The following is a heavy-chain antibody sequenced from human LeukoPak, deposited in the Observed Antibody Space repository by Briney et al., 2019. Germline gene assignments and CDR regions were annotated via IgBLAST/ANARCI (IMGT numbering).Heavy chain of an antibody. CDR1: GFTFSSYW. CDR3: ARDSNYGMDV. J-gene: IGHJ6*02. V-gene: IGHV3-74*01. CDR2: INRDGSGT. Sequence: PAGSLRLSCAASGFTFSSYWMHWVRQPSGKGLVWVSRINRDGSGTSYVDSVKGRFTISRDNAKNTVYLQMNSLRAEDTAVYYCARDSNYGMDVWGQGTTVTVSS.